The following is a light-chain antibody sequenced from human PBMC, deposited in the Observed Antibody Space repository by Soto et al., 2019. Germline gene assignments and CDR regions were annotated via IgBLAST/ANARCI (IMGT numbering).Light chain of an antibody. Sequence: QSVLTQPPSVSGAPGQRVTISCTGSSSNIGAGYDVHWYQQLPGTAPKLLIYGNSNRPSGVPDRLSGSKSGTSASLAITGLHAEDEADYYCQSYDSSLSGYVFGTGTKLTVL. V-gene: IGLV1-40*01. J-gene: IGLJ1*01. CDR3: QSYDSSLSGYV. CDR1: SSNIGAGYD. CDR2: GNS.